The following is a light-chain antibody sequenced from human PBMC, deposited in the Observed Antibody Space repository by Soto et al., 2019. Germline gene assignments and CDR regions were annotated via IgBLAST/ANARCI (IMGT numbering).Light chain of an antibody. J-gene: IGLJ1*01. CDR1: SSDVGGYNY. Sequence: QSALTQPASVSGSPGQSITISCTGTSSDVGGYNYVSWYQQHPGKAPKLMIYEVSNRPSGVSKRLSGTKSANTASLTICGLQADNETDYFCCPYVSTSPLYVFRTGIKLSV. CDR2: EVS. V-gene: IGLV2-14*01. CDR3: CPYVSTSPLYV.